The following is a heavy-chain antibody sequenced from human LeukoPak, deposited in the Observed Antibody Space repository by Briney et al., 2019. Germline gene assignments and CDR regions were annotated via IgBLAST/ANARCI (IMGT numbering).Heavy chain of an antibody. CDR1: GFTVSSNY. J-gene: IGHJ5*01. D-gene: IGHD6-19*01. Sequence: GGSLRLSCAASGFTVSSNYMSWVRQAPGKGLEWVSVIYSGGSTYYADSVKGRFTISRDNSKNTLYLQMNSLRAEDTAVYYCASLSLYSSGWFDYWGQGTLATVSS. V-gene: IGHV3-66*01. CDR3: ASLSLYSSGWFDY. CDR2: IYSGGST.